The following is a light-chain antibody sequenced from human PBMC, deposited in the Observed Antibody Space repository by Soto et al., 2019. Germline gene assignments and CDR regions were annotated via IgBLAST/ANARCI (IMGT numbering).Light chain of an antibody. CDR3: QQRSTWPLLT. CDR1: QTVSRY. J-gene: IGKJ4*01. V-gene: IGKV3-11*01. Sequence: VLIQSPATLSLSPGERATLSCRASQTVSRYLAWFQQKPGQPPRLLLYDASNRATGIPARFSGSGSGTYYTLTISSLEPEDFAVYYCQQRSTWPLLTFGGGTKVEI. CDR2: DAS.